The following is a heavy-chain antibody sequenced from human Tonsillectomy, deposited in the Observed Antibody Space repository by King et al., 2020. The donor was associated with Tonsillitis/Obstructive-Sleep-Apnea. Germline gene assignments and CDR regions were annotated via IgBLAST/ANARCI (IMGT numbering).Heavy chain of an antibody. CDR2: IYYSGST. J-gene: IGHJ3*02. D-gene: IGHD6-19*01. V-gene: IGHV4-59*01. CDR3: ARGIWWLAPGADDAFDI. Sequence: VQLQESGPGLVKPSETLSLTCTVSGGSISSYYWSWIRQPPGKGLEWIGYIYYSGSTNYNPSLKSRVTISVDTSKNQFSLKLSSVTAADTAVYYRARGIWWLAPGADDAFDIWGQGTMVTVSS. CDR1: GGSISSYY.